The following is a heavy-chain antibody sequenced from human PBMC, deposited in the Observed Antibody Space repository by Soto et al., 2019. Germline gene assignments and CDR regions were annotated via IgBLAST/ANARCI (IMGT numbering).Heavy chain of an antibody. V-gene: IGHV1-69*13. CDR1: GGTFSSYA. J-gene: IGHJ5*02. Sequence: SVKVSCKASGGTFSSYAISWVRQAPGQGLEWMGGIIPIFGTANYAQKFQGRVTITADESTSTAYMELSSLRSEDTAVYYCARAGYCSGGSCFDNWLDPWGQGTLVTVSS. CDR2: IIPIFGTA. D-gene: IGHD2-15*01. CDR3: ARAGYCSGGSCFDNWLDP.